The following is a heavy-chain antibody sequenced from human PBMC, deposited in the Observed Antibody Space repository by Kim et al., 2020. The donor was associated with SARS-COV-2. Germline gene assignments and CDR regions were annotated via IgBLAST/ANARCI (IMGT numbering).Heavy chain of an antibody. D-gene: IGHD5-18*01. V-gene: IGHV1-18*01. Sequence: ASVKVSCKASGYTFTSYGISWVRQAPGQGLEWMGWISAYNGNTNYAQKLQGRVTMTTDTPTSTAYMELRSLRSDDTAVYYCARAHYSRAGYYGMDVWGQGTTVTVSS. CDR3: ARAHYSRAGYYGMDV. CDR1: GYTFTSYG. CDR2: ISAYNGNT. J-gene: IGHJ6*02.